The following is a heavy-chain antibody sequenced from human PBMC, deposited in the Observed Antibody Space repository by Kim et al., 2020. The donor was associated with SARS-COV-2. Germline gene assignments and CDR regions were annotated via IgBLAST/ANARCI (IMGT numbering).Heavy chain of an antibody. Sequence: DSGRGRFTIPRDNSKNTLYLQMNGLRAEDTAVYYCAKDPLYSGYDRDAFDIWGQGTMVTVSS. V-gene: IGHV3-23*01. J-gene: IGHJ3*02. D-gene: IGHD5-12*01. CDR3: AKDPLYSGYDRDAFDI.